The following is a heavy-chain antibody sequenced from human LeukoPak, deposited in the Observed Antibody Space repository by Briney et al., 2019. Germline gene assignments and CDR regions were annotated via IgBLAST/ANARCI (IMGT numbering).Heavy chain of an antibody. D-gene: IGHD3-9*01. CDR3: ARGYDILTGYQPYCFDY. CDR2: IKQDGSEK. J-gene: IGHJ4*02. Sequence: GGSVRLSCADCGFSFSSYWMSWVRQAPGKGLEWVAHIKQDGSEKYYVDSVKGRFTISRDNAKNSLYLQMNNLRAEDTAVYYCARGYDILTGYQPYCFDYWGQGTLVTVSS. V-gene: IGHV3-7*01. CDR1: GFSFSSYW.